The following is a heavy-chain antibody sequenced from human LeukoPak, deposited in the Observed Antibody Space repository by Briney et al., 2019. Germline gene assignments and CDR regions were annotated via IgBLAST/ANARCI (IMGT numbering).Heavy chain of an antibody. CDR3: ARVQYYGDSTDY. D-gene: IGHD4-17*01. V-gene: IGHV3-30*02. Sequence: SGGSLRLSCAASGFTFSSYGMHWVRQAPGKGLEWVAYIQYDGSNQQYADSVKGRLFIYRDRSKHIPHLQMNSLRAEDTAVYYCARVQYYGDSTDYWGQGTLVTVSS. J-gene: IGHJ4*02. CDR2: IQYDGSNQ. CDR1: GFTFSSYG.